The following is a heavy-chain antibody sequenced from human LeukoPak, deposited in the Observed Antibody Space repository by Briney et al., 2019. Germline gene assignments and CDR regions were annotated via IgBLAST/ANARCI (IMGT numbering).Heavy chain of an antibody. CDR3: ARGPRSYYGSGSLGYYYYYGMDV. V-gene: IGHV1-69*13. J-gene: IGHJ6*02. D-gene: IGHD3-10*01. Sequence: GASVKVSCKASGGTFSRYAISWVRQAPGQGLEWMGGIIPMFGIANYAQKFQGRVTITADESTSTAYMELSSLRSEDTAVYYCARGPRSYYGSGSLGYYYYYGMDVWGQGTTVTVSS. CDR2: IIPMFGIA. CDR1: GGTFSRYA.